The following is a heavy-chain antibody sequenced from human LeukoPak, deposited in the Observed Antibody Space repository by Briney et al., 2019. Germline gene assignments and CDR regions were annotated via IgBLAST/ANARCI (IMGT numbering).Heavy chain of an antibody. CDR1: GYTLTELS. J-gene: IGHJ3*02. CDR3: ATLVGVVVVAARAFDI. CDR2: FDPEDGET. Sequence: GAPVKVSCKVSGYTLTELSMHWVRQAPGKGLEWMGGFDPEDGETIYAQKFQGRVTMTEDTSTDTAYMELSSLRSEDTAVYYCATLVGVVVVAARAFDIWGQGTMVTVSS. D-gene: IGHD2-15*01. V-gene: IGHV1-24*01.